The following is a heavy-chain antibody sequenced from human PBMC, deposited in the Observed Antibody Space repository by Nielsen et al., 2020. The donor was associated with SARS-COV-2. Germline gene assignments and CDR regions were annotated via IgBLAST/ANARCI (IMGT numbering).Heavy chain of an antibody. Sequence: SETLSLTCTVSGYSISSGYYWGWIRQSPGKGLEWIGSIYHSGSTYYNPSLKSRVTISVDTSKNQFSLKLSSVTAADTAVYYCAVLGWDYWGQGTLVTVSS. CDR3: AVLGWDY. CDR1: GYSISSGYY. J-gene: IGHJ4*02. CDR2: IYHSGST. V-gene: IGHV4-38-2*02. D-gene: IGHD2-15*01.